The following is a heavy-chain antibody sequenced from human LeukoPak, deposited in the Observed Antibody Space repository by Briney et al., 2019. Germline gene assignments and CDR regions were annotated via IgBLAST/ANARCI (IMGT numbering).Heavy chain of an antibody. Sequence: GGSLRLSCAASGFTFSSYSMNWVRRAPGKGLEWVSSISSSSSYIYYADSVKGRFTISRDNAKNSLYLQMNSLRAEDTAVYYCARDSSLDFDYWGQGTLVTVSS. J-gene: IGHJ4*02. CDR1: GFTFSSYS. CDR2: ISSSSSYI. CDR3: ARDSSLDFDY. V-gene: IGHV3-21*01. D-gene: IGHD2-2*01.